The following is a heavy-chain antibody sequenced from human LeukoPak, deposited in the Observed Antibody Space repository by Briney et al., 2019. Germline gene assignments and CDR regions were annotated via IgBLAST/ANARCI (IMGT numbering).Heavy chain of an antibody. V-gene: IGHV3-33*01. D-gene: IGHD6-13*01. CDR3: ARSIAAAAWDP. Sequence: GGSLRLSCAASGFTFSSYVMHWVRPAPRKRLEWVAVIWYDGSNKYYADSVKSRFTISRDNAKNSRYLQMNSLRDEGTAVYYCARSIAAAAWDPWGQGTLVTVSS. CDR2: IWYDGSNK. J-gene: IGHJ5*02. CDR1: GFTFSSYV.